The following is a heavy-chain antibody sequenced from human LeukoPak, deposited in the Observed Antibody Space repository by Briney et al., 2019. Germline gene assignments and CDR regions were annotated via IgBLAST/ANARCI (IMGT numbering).Heavy chain of an antibody. CDR2: IYYSGSS. D-gene: IGHD3-3*01. V-gene: IGHV4-59*01. CDR1: GGSISPNY. CDR3: ARGRLSDYTFWSGYKELDY. J-gene: IGHJ4*02. Sequence: SETLSLTCIVSGGSISPNYWTWIRQSPGKGLEWIGYIYYSGSSDDNPSLKSRVTFSLDSSKNQFSLNLTSVTAADTAVYYCARGRLSDYTFWSGYKELDYWGQGTLVTVSS.